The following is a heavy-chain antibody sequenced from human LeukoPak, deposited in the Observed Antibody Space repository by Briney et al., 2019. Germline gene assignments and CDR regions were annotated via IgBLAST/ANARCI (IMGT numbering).Heavy chain of an antibody. V-gene: IGHV3-48*03. CDR2: ISISGTTI. J-gene: IGHJ5*02. CDR3: ARVLEATTFDP. CDR1: GFTFSDYE. D-gene: IGHD1-7*01. Sequence: GGSLRLSCAASGFTFSDYEMNWVRQAPGKGLEWLSHISISGTTIHYADSVKGRFTISRHNAKNSVYLQMTSLRAEDTAVYYCARVLEATTFDPWGQGTLVTVSS.